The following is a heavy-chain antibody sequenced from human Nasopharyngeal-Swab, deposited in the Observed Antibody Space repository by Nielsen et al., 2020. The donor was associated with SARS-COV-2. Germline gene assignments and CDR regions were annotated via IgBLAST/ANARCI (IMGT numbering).Heavy chain of an antibody. Sequence: WIRQPPGKGLEWIGYIYYSGSTYYNPSLKSRVTISVDTSKIQFSLKLSSVTAADTAVYYCAREGYCSGGSCYSGRPYYYYYMDVWGKGTTVTVSS. V-gene: IGHV4-31*02. D-gene: IGHD2-15*01. J-gene: IGHJ6*03. CDR2: IYYSGST. CDR3: AREGYCSGGSCYSGRPYYYYYMDV.